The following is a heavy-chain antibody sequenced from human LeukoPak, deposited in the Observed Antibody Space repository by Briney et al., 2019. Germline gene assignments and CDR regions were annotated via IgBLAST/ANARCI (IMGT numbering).Heavy chain of an antibody. Sequence: GGSLRLSCAASGFTFSSYWMSWVRQAPGKGLKWVANIKQDGSEKYYVDSVKGRFAISRDNAKNSLYLQMNSLRAEDTAVYYCARDVDSGVVITFDYWGQGTLVTVSS. J-gene: IGHJ4*02. CDR3: ARDVDSGVVITFDY. D-gene: IGHD3-3*01. V-gene: IGHV3-7*01. CDR1: GFTFSSYW. CDR2: IKQDGSEK.